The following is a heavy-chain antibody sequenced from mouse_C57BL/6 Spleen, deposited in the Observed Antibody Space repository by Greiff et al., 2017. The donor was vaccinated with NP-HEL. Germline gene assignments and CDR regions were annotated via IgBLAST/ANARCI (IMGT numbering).Heavy chain of an antibody. Sequence: QVQLQQSGAELARPGASVKLSCKASGYTFTSYGISWVKQRTGQGLEWIGEIYPRSGNTYYNEKFKGKATLTADKSSSTAYMELRSLTSEDSAVYFCARFITTVVATSDWYFDVWGTGTTVTVSS. J-gene: IGHJ1*03. V-gene: IGHV1-81*01. CDR1: GYTFTSYG. D-gene: IGHD1-1*01. CDR3: ARFITTVVATSDWYFDV. CDR2: IYPRSGNT.